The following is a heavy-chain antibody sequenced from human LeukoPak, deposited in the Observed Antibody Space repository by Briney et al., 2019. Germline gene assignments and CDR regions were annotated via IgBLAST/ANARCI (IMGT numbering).Heavy chain of an antibody. J-gene: IGHJ6*02. D-gene: IGHD4-17*01. Sequence: GGSLRLSCGASGFTFSSYAMSWVRQAPGKGLEWVSAISGSGGSTYYADSVKGRFTISRDNSKNTLYLQMNSLRAEDTAVYYCAKYPSPNLTVTEGYYYYGMDVWGQGTTVRVFS. CDR1: GFTFSSYA. CDR3: AKYPSPNLTVTEGYYYYGMDV. CDR2: ISGSGGST. V-gene: IGHV3-23*01.